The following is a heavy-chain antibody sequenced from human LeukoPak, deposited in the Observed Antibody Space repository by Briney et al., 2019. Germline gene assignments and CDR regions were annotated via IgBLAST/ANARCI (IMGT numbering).Heavy chain of an antibody. CDR2: IIPILGIA. D-gene: IGHD6-13*01. Sequence: SVKVSCKASGGTFSSYAISWVRQAPGQGLEWMGRIIPILGIANYAQKFQGKVTITADKSTSTAYMELSSLRSEDTAVYYCARSTGYSSSWRPHWYFDLWGRGTLVTVSS. J-gene: IGHJ2*01. CDR1: GGTFSSYA. CDR3: ARSTGYSSSWRPHWYFDL. V-gene: IGHV1-69*04.